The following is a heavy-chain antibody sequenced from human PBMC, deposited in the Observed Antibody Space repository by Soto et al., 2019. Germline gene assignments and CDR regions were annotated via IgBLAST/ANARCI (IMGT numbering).Heavy chain of an antibody. Sequence: QVQLVESGGVVVQPGRSLRLSCAASGFIFSDYAMHWVRQAPGKGLEWVAVISYGGDNKYYADSVRGRFAISRDNLKNTLDLQMNRLNPEDTAVYHCAKARHSTSWYGLEADFWGQGTLVTVSS. J-gene: IGHJ4*02. CDR1: GFIFSDYA. CDR3: AKARHSTSWYGLEADF. D-gene: IGHD6-13*01. V-gene: IGHV3-30*09. CDR2: ISYGGDNK.